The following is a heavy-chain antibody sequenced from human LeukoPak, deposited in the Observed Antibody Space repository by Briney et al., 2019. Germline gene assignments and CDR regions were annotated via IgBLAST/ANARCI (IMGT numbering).Heavy chain of an antibody. J-gene: IGHJ4*02. V-gene: IGHV4-59*01. CDR3: ARVLSSDYLFDY. CDR1: GGSISSYY. D-gene: IGHD4-11*01. CDR2: IYYSGST. Sequence: SETLSLTCTVSGGSISSYYWSRIRQPPGKGLEWIGYIYYSGSTNYNPPLKSRVTISVDTSKNQFSLKLSSVTTADTAVYYCARVLSSDYLFDYWGQGTLVTVSS.